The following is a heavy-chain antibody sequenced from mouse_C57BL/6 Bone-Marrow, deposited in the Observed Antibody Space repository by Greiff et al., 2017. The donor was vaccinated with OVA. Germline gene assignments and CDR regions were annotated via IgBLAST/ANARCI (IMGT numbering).Heavy chain of an antibody. CDR2: INPNNGGT. Sequence: EVQLQQSGPELVKPGASVKISCKASGYTFTDYYMNWVKQSPGKSLEWIGDINPNNGGTSYNQKFKGKATLTVDKSSSTAYMELRSLTSEDSAVNYCARRLAKDWYFDVWGTGTTVTVSS. D-gene: IGHD1-1*01. CDR1: GYTFTDYY. CDR3: ARRLAKDWYFDV. J-gene: IGHJ1*03. V-gene: IGHV1-26*01.